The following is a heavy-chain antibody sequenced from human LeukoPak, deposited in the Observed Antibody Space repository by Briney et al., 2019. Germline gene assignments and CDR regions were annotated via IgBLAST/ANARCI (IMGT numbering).Heavy chain of an antibody. V-gene: IGHV1-8*01. Sequence: ASVKVSCKASGYTFTSYDINWVRQATGRGLEWMGWMNPNSGNTGYAQKFQGRVTMTRNTSISTAYMELSSLRSEDTAVYYCARGRRGSGSYSYWGQGTLVTVSS. CDR3: ARGRRGSGSYSY. D-gene: IGHD3-10*01. J-gene: IGHJ4*02. CDR1: GYTFTSYD. CDR2: MNPNSGNT.